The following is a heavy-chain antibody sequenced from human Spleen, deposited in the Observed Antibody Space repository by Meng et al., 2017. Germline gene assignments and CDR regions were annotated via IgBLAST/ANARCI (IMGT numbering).Heavy chain of an antibody. CDR2: INHSGST. D-gene: IGHD4-11*01. J-gene: IGHJ4*02. CDR1: GDSLSSGDYY. Sequence: QVTLQDSGPGRVSPSETLSLTCTVFGDSLSSGDYYWSWIRSPPGKGLEWIGEINHSGSTNYNPSLESRATISVDTSQNNLSLKLSSVTAADSAVYYCARGPTTMAHDFDYWGQGTLVTVSS. CDR3: ARGPTTMAHDFDY. V-gene: IGHV4-61*03.